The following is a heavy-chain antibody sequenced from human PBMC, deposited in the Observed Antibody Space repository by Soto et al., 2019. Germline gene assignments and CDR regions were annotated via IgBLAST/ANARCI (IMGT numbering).Heavy chain of an antibody. V-gene: IGHV4-4*02. D-gene: IGHD1-26*01. CDR2: IYHSGST. J-gene: IGHJ6*02. CDR1: GGSISSSNW. CDR3: ARVSGSYYDGMDV. Sequence: QVQLQESGPGLVKPSGTLSLTCAVSGGSISSSNWWSWVRQPPGKGLEWIGEIYHSGSTNYNPSLKSRAPXSXDXXKNQCSLKLSSVTAADTAVYYCARVSGSYYDGMDVWGQGTTVTVSS.